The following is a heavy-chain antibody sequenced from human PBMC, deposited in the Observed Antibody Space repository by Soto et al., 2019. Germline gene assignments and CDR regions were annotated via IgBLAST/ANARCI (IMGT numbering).Heavy chain of an antibody. Sequence: SGGSLRLSCAASGFTFSSYAMSWVRQAPGKGLEWVSAISGSGGSTYYADSVKGRFTISRDNSKNTLYLQMNSLRAEDTAVYYCAKDLYDFPASGMDVWGQGTTVTVSS. CDR3: AKDLYDFPASGMDV. V-gene: IGHV3-23*01. D-gene: IGHD3-16*01. CDR1: GFTFSSYA. CDR2: ISGSGGST. J-gene: IGHJ6*02.